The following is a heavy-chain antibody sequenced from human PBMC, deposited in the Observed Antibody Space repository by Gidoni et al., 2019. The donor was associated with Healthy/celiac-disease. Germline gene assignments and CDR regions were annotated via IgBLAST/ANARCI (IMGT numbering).Heavy chain of an antibody. CDR3: AREVRGSSWSKLPNYYYYMDV. CDR2: TYYRSKWYN. J-gene: IGHJ6*03. V-gene: IGHV6-1*01. CDR1: GDSVSSNSAA. Sequence: QVQLQQSGPGLVKPSQTLSLTCAISGDSVSSNSAAWTWLRQSPSRGLEWLGRTYYRSKWYNDYAVSVKSRITINPDTSKNQFSLQLNSVTPEDTAVYYCAREVRGSSWSKLPNYYYYMDVWGKGTTVTVSS. D-gene: IGHD6-13*01.